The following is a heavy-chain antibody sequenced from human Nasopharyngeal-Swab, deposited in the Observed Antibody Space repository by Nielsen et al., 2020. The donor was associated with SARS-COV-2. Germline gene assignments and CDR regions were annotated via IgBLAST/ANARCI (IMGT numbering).Heavy chain of an antibody. D-gene: IGHD3-9*01. CDR3: ARDSRYFDWHASYYYYGMDV. CDR2: ISAYNGNT. Sequence: VSVKVSCKASGYTFTSYGISWVRQAPGQGLEWMGWISAYNGNTNYAQKLQGRVTMTTDTSTSTAYMELRSLRSDDTAVYYCARDSRYFDWHASYYYYGMDVWGQGTTVTVSS. V-gene: IGHV1-18*01. CDR1: GYTFTSYG. J-gene: IGHJ6*02.